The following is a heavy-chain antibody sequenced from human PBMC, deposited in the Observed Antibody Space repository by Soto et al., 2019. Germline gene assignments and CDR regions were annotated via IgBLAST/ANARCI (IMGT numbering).Heavy chain of an antibody. V-gene: IGHV3-23*01. J-gene: IGHJ4*02. Sequence: EVQLWESGGGLVQPGGSLRLSCAASGFTFTSYAMSWVRQAPGKGLEWVSAISGSGAFTYYADSVKGRFTISRDISKNTLYLQMNSLRAEDTAVYYCAKPRAYCSGGSCLLFDYWGQGTLVTVSS. CDR2: ISGSGAFT. CDR3: AKPRAYCSGGSCLLFDY. D-gene: IGHD2-15*01. CDR1: GFTFTSYA.